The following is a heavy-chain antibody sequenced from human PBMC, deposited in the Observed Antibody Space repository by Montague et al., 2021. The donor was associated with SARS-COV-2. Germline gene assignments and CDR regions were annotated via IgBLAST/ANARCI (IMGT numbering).Heavy chain of an antibody. D-gene: IGHD6-13*01. CDR1: GGSISSDDSY. CDR3: ARMYVPAHGTSAASYSDY. Sequence: TLSLTCIVSGGSISSDDSYWTWIRQHPGKGLEWIGYISYSGRTSYXVSLKSRLTISADTSDNQFSLKLTSMTAADTAVYCCARMYVPAHGTSAASYSDYWGRGTLVTVSS. V-gene: IGHV4-31*03. CDR2: ISYSGRT. J-gene: IGHJ4*02.